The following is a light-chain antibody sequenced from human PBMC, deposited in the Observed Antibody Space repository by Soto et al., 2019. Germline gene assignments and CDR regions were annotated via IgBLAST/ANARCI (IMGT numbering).Light chain of an antibody. CDR2: SNN. J-gene: IGLJ1*01. CDR1: SSNIGSNT. CDR3: AAWDDSLKGV. Sequence: QSVLTQPPSASGTPGQRVTISCSGSSSNIGSNTVNWYQQLPGTAPKLLIYSNNQRPSGVPDRFSGSKSGTSASLAISGLQSEDEADYYCAAWDDSLKGVFGNGTKVXVL. V-gene: IGLV1-44*01.